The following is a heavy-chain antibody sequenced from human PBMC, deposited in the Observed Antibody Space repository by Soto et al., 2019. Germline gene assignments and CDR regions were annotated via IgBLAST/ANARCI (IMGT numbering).Heavy chain of an antibody. Sequence: SETLSLTCAVYGGSFSGYYWSSIRQPPGKGLEWIGEINHSGSTNYNPSLKSRVTISVDTSKNQFSLKLSSVTAADTAVYYCARGGVPAAHYYFDYWGQGTLVTVS. V-gene: IGHV4-34*01. CDR1: GGSFSGYY. CDR3: ARGGVPAAHYYFDY. D-gene: IGHD2-2*01. J-gene: IGHJ4*02. CDR2: INHSGST.